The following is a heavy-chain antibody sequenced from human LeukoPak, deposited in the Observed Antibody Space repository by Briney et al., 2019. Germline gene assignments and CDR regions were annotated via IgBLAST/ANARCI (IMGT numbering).Heavy chain of an antibody. V-gene: IGHV4-30-2*01. Sequence: KASETLSLTCTVSGGSISSGGYYWSWIRQPPGKGLEWIGYIYHSGSAYYNPSLKSRVTISVDTSKNQFSLKLSSVTAADTAVYYCARDWGTVTGTHYWGQGTLVTVSS. CDR1: GGSISSGGYY. J-gene: IGHJ4*02. CDR2: IYHSGSA. D-gene: IGHD1-1*01. CDR3: ARDWGTVTGTHY.